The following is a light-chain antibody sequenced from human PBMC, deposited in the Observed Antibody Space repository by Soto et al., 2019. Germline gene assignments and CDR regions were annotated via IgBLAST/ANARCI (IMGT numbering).Light chain of an antibody. CDR3: ATWDDSRNGVA. V-gene: IGLV1-44*01. CDR2: SDN. J-gene: IGLJ2*01. CDR1: SANIGRNI. Sequence: QAVVTQPPSASGTPGQRVTISCSGGSANIGRNIVNWYQQLPGTAPKLLIYSDNQRSSGVPDRFSGSKSGTSASLAISGLRSEDEADYYCATWDDSRNGVAFGGGTKLTVL.